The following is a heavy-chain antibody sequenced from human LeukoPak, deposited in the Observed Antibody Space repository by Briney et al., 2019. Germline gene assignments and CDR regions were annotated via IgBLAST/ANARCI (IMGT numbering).Heavy chain of an antibody. CDR2: IYHSGSA. Sequence: SETLSLTCAVSGYSISSGYYWGWIRQPPGKGLEWIGSIYHSGSAYYNPSLKSRVTISVDTSKNQFSLKLSSVTAADTAVYFCARHENIIIVPTAHAFDYWGQGTLVTVSS. CDR1: GYSISSGYY. J-gene: IGHJ4*02. D-gene: IGHD2/OR15-2a*01. CDR3: ARHENIIIVPTAHAFDY. V-gene: IGHV4-38-2*01.